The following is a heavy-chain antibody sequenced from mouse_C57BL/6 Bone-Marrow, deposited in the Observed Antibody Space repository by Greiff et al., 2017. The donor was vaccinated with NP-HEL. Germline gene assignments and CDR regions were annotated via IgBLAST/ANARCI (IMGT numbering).Heavy chain of an antibody. CDR1: GYTFTSYW. D-gene: IGHD2-3*01. J-gene: IGHJ3*01. Sequence: VQLQQPGAELVRPGSSVKLSCKASGYTFTSYWMDWVKQRPGQGLEWIGNIYPSDSETHYNQKFKDKATLTVDKSSSTAYMQLSSLTSEDSAVYYCAREGGYYHAWFAYWGQGTLVTVSA. CDR3: AREGGYYHAWFAY. CDR2: IYPSDSET. V-gene: IGHV1-61*01.